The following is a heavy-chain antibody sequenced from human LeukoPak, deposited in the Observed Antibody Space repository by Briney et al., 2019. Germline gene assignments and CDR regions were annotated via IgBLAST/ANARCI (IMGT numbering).Heavy chain of an antibody. CDR2: IYTSGST. CDR3: ARDKTGNNWFDP. J-gene: IGHJ5*02. CDR1: GGSISSYY. V-gene: IGHV4-4*07. Sequence: SETLSLTCTVSGGSISSYYWSWIRQPAGKGLEWIGRIYTSGSTNYNPSLNSRVTISIDTSKSQFSLKLSSVTAADTAVYYCARDKTGNNWFDPWGQGTLVTVSS. D-gene: IGHD1-1*01.